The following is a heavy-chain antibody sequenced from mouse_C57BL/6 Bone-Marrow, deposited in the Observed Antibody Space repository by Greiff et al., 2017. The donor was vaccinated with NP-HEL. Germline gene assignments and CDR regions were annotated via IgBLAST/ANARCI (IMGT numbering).Heavy chain of an antibody. D-gene: IGHD2-2*01. J-gene: IGHJ2*01. CDR3: TGYDGVDY. CDR2: IDPENGDT. V-gene: IGHV14-4*01. Sequence: DVKLQESGAELVRPGASVKLSCTASGFNIKDDYMHWVKQRPEQGLEWIGWIDPENGDTEYASKFQGKATITADTSSNTAYLQLSSLTSEDTAVYYCTGYDGVDYWGQGTTLTVSS. CDR1: GFNIKDDY.